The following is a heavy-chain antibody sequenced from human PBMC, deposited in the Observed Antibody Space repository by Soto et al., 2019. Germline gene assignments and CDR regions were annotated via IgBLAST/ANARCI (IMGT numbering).Heavy chain of an antibody. D-gene: IGHD6-13*01. CDR2: ISGSGGDT. CDR1: GFTFSTYA. V-gene: IGHV3-23*01. CDR3: ARASLQQLVHWFDP. Sequence: GGSLRLSCAASGFTFSTYAMSWVRQAPGKGLEWVSVISGSGGDTYYADSVKGRFTISRDNAKNSLYLQMNSLRAEDTAVYYCARASLQQLVHWFDPWGQGTLVTVSS. J-gene: IGHJ5*02.